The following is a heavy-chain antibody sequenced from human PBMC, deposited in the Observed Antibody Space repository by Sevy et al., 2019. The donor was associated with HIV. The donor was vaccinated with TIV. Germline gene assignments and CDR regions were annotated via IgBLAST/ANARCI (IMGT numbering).Heavy chain of an antibody. J-gene: IGHJ4*02. CDR2: VSHSGNT. CDR3: ARLRWDLVVVPGATPGCYFDS. V-gene: IGHV4-59*08. Sequence: SETLSLTCTVSGDSINTYYWSWIRQPPGKGLEWIGYVSHSGNTNSNPSLTSRVSMSVDTSTNQFSLKVKSVTAADTAVYYCARLRWDLVVVPGATPGCYFDSWGQGPWSPSPQ. D-gene: IGHD2-2*02. CDR1: GDSINTYY.